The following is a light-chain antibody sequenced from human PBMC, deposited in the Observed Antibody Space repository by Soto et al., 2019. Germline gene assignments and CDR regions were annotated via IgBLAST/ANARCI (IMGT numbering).Light chain of an antibody. V-gene: IGLV2-14*01. CDR2: EVS. CDR3: SSYTSSTGV. J-gene: IGLJ3*02. CDR1: SNDVGGYNY. Sequence: QSALTQPASVSGSPGQSITISCTGTSNDVGGYNYVSWYQQHPGKAPKLMIYEVSNRPSGVSNRFSGSKSGNTASLTISGLQAEDEADYYCSSYTSSTGVFGGGTKLTVL.